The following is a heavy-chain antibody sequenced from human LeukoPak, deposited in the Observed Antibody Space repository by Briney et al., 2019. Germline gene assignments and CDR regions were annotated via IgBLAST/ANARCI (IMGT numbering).Heavy chain of an antibody. CDR2: IYGGETT. Sequence: GGSLRLSCAASGFIVTNNYMSWVRQAPGKGLEWVSSIYGGETTEYAGSVKGRFTISRDTSKNTLYLQMNSLRTEDTAVYYCARDIRYFDWPPGLFDYWGQGTLVTVSS. CDR1: GFIVTNNY. D-gene: IGHD3-9*01. V-gene: IGHV3-53*01. J-gene: IGHJ4*02. CDR3: ARDIRYFDWPPGLFDY.